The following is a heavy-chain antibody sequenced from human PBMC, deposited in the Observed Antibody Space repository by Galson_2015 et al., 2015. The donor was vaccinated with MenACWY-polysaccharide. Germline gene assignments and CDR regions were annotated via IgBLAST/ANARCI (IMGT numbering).Heavy chain of an antibody. V-gene: IGHV4-61*02. Sequence: TLSLTCSVSGVSVTTGSYSWTWVRQSAGKGLEWIGRVSASGNTDANPSLRGRVTISLDTSKNQFSLNLNSVNVADTAVYYCARGVSNNWVVKGYFDFWGQGALVTVSS. CDR3: ARGVSNNWVVKGYFDF. J-gene: IGHJ4*02. D-gene: IGHD1-20*01. CDR2: VSASGNT. CDR1: GVSVTTGSYS.